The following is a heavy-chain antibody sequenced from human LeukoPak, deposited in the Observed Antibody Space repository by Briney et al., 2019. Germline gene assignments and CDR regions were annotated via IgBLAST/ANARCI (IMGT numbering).Heavy chain of an antibody. Sequence: PSETLSLTCTVSGASISSYYWNWIRQPPGKGLEWIGYIYYSGSTNYNPSLKSRVTISVDTSENQFSLKLSSVTAADTAVYYCARDNPIRGGNSLDYWGQGTLVTVSS. CDR2: IYYSGST. J-gene: IGHJ4*02. CDR3: ARDNPIRGGNSLDY. V-gene: IGHV4-59*01. CDR1: GASISSYY. D-gene: IGHD4-23*01.